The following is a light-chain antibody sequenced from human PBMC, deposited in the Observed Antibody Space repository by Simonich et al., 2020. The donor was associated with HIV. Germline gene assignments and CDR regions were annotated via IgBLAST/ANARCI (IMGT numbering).Light chain of an antibody. CDR2: KDS. CDR3: QSADSSGTYVV. V-gene: IGLV3-25*03. J-gene: IGLJ2*01. CDR1: ALPKQY. Sequence: SYELTQPPSVSVSPGQTARITCSGDALPKQYAYWYQQKPGQAPVLVIYKDSERPSGSPERFSGSSSGTTVTLTISGVQAEDEADYYCQSADSSGTYVVFVGGTKLTVL.